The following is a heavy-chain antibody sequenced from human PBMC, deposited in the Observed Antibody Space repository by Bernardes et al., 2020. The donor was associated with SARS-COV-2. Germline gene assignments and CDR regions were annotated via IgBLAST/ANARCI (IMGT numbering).Heavy chain of an antibody. CDR1: GFTFSSYA. J-gene: IGHJ4*02. D-gene: IGHD2-15*01. CDR3: ARDSHADCSGGSCSLFWDY. V-gene: IGHV3-30*01. CDR2: ISYDGSNK. Sequence: GGSLRLSCAASGFTFSSYAMHWVRQAPGKGLEWVAVISYDGSNKYYADSVKGRFTISRDNSKNTLYLQMNSLRAEDTAVYYCARDSHADCSGGSCSLFWDYWGQGTLVTVSS.